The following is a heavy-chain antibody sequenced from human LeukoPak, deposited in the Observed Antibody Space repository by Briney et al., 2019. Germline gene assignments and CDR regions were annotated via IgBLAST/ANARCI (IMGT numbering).Heavy chain of an antibody. CDR1: GGTFSRYA. CDR3: ARSPLSDYGDSWGFDY. CDR2: IIPIFGTT. V-gene: IGHV1-69*06. J-gene: IGHJ4*02. Sequence: GASVKVSCKASGGTFSRYAFSWVRQAPGQGLEWMGGIIPIFGTTNFAQKFQGRVTLTADKSTSTAYMELSSLRSEDTAVYYCARSPLSDYGDSWGFDYWGQGTLVTVSS. D-gene: IGHD4-17*01.